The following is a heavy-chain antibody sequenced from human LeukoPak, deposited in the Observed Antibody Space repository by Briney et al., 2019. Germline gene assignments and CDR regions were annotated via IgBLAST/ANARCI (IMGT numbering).Heavy chain of an antibody. CDR1: GFTFNSYA. CDR2: ISGSGGST. Sequence: QSGGSLRLSCAASGFTFNSYAMSWVRQAPGKGLEWVSAISGSGGSTYYADSVKGRFTISRDNSKNTLYLQMNSLRAEDTAVYYCAKDNRYSGSYYGSAFDYWGQGTLVTVSS. J-gene: IGHJ4*02. D-gene: IGHD1-26*01. V-gene: IGHV3-23*01. CDR3: AKDNRYSGSYYGSAFDY.